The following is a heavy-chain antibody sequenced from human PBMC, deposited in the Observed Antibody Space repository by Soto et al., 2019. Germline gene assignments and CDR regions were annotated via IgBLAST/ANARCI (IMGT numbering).Heavy chain of an antibody. V-gene: IGHV1-69*01. J-gene: IGHJ3*02. CDR1: GGTFSSYA. CDR2: IIPIFGTA. CDR3: ARDGRYSYGSLLVPLFDI. Sequence: QVQLVQSGAEVKKPGSSVKVSCKASGGTFSSYAISWVRQAPGQGLEWMGGIIPIFGTANYAQKFQGRVTITADESTSTAYMELSSLRSEDTAVYYCARDGRYSYGSLLVPLFDIWVQGTMVTVSS. D-gene: IGHD5-18*01.